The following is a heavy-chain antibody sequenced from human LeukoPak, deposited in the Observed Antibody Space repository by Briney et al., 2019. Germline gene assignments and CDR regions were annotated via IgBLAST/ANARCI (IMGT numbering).Heavy chain of an antibody. CDR3: ASTKRGYRYYFDY. V-gene: IGHV3-74*01. J-gene: IGHJ4*02. Sequence: GGSLRLSCAASGFTFSSYWMHWVRHAPGKGLVWVSRINSDGSSTSYADSVKGRFTISRDNAKNTLYLQMNSLRAEDTAVYYCASTKRGYRYYFDYWGQGTLVTVSS. D-gene: IGHD1-1*01. CDR1: GFTFSSYW. CDR2: INSDGSST.